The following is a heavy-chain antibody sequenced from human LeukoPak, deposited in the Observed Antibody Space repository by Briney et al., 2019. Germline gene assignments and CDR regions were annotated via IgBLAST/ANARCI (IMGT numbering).Heavy chain of an antibody. J-gene: IGHJ4*02. D-gene: IGHD3-22*01. CDR2: ISSSGSTI. V-gene: IGHV3-48*03. CDR1: GFTFSSYE. Sequence: GGSLRLSCAASGFTFSSYEMNWVRQAPGKGLEWVSYISSSGSTIYYADSVKGRFTISRDNAKNSLYLQMNSLRAEDTAVYYCARVGADYYDSSGHYDDYWGQGTLVTASS. CDR3: ARVGADYYDSSGHYDDY.